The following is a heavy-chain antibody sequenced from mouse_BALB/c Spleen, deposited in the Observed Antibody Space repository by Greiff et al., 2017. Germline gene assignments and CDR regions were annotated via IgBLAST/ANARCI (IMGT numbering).Heavy chain of an antibody. V-gene: IGHV5-9-3*01. Sequence: EVNVVESGGGLVKPGGSLKLSCAASGFTFSSYAMSWVRQTPEKRLEWVATISSGGSYTYYPDSVKGRFTISRDNAKNTLYLQMSSLRSEDTAMYYCARHWDYFDYWGQGTTLTVSS. CDR1: GFTFSSYA. D-gene: IGHD4-1*01. J-gene: IGHJ2*01. CDR2: ISSGGSYT. CDR3: ARHWDYFDY.